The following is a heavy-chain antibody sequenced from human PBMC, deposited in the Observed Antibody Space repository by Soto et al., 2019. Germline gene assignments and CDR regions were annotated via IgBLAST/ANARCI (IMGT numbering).Heavy chain of an antibody. Sequence: EVQLVESGGCLIQPGGSLTLSCAASGFNVSSNYMSWVRQAPGKGLEWLSVIYSGVSTYYAESVKGRFTISRDNSKNTLNLQMNALRVEDTAVYYCARGPHVGISTSWGQGTLVTVSS. J-gene: IGHJ4*02. CDR1: GFNVSSNY. V-gene: IGHV3-53*01. CDR3: ARGPHVGISTS. D-gene: IGHD2-2*01. CDR2: IYSGVST.